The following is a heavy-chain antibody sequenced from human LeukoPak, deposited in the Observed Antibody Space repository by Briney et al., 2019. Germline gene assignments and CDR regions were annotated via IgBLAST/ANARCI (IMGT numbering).Heavy chain of an antibody. Sequence: SETLSLTCTVSGGSISSSSYYWGWIRQPPGKGLEWIGSIYYSGSTYYNPSLKSRVTISVDTSKNQFSLKLSSVTAADTAVDYCARLSNDYGDYAGYWYFDLWGRGTLVTVSS. V-gene: IGHV4-39*01. CDR2: IYYSGST. D-gene: IGHD4-17*01. CDR3: ARLSNDYGDYAGYWYFDL. J-gene: IGHJ2*01. CDR1: GGSISSSSYY.